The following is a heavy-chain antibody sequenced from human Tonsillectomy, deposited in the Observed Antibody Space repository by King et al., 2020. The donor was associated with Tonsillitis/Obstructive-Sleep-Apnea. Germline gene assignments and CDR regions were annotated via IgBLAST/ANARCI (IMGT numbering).Heavy chain of an antibody. CDR2: IWDNGSNE. CDR1: GFTFSTYA. J-gene: IGHJ6*02. V-gene: IGHV3-33*01. CDR3: VRDPGTSWYGPYYYYGMDV. D-gene: IGHD6-13*01. Sequence: VQLVESGGGVVQPGRSLRLSCAASGFTFSTYAMHWVRQAPGKGLEWVAVIWDNGSNEYYADSVKGRFTISRDNSTNTLHLQMNSLRAEDTAAYYCVRDPGTSWYGPYYYYGMDVWGQGTTVTVSS.